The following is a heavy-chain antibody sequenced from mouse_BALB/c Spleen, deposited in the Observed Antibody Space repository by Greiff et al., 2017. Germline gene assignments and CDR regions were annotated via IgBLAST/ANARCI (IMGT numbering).Heavy chain of an antibody. Sequence: EVKLVESGGGLVKPGGSLKLSCAASGFAFSSYDMSWVRQTPEKRLEWVAYISSGGGSTYYPDTVKGRFTISRDNAKNTLYLQMSSLKSEDTAMYYCARHYYGSLDYWGQGTTLTVSS. CDR2: ISSGGGST. V-gene: IGHV5-12-1*01. CDR3: ARHYYGSLDY. J-gene: IGHJ2*01. D-gene: IGHD1-1*01. CDR1: GFAFSSYD.